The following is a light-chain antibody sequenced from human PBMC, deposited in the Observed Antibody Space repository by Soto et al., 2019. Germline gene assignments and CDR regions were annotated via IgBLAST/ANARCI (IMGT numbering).Light chain of an antibody. CDR3: QQSYLSLQS. Sequence: DVQMPQSPSSLSASVGDTVTITCRAGQTFNNYLNWYQHKPGKAPKLLIYAASALQTGVPSMFSASASGTDFTLTFNNLQPEDFATYYCQQSYLSLQSFGQLTKLQI. V-gene: IGKV1-39*01. J-gene: IGKJ2*03. CDR1: QTFNNY. CDR2: AAS.